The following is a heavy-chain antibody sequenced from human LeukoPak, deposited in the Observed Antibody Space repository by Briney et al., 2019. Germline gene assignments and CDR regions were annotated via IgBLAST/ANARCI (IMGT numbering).Heavy chain of an antibody. CDR1: GYTFTSYY. CDR2: INPSGGST. CDR3: ARDAGTYYYGSGSYSYFDY. J-gene: IGHJ4*02. Sequence: ASVKVSCKASGYTFTSYYMHWVRQAPGQGLEWMGIINPSGGSTSYAQKFQGRVTMTRDTSTSTVYMELSSPRSEDTAVYYCARDAGTYYYGSGSYSYFDYWGQGTLVTVSS. D-gene: IGHD3-10*01. V-gene: IGHV1-46*01.